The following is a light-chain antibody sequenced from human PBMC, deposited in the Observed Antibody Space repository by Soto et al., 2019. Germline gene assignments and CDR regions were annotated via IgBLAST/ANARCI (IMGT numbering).Light chain of an antibody. CDR1: QTITGRS. CDR3: KQFQSSRK. J-gene: IGKJ1*01. CDR2: SIS. Sequence: LFTQSPGTLSFSPGERATLSCRASQTITGRSLAWYQQKPGQAPRLLITSISTRATGIPDRFSGSGSGADFTLTITRLELEDFAVYYWKQFQSSRKFGQGTKV. V-gene: IGKV3-20*01.